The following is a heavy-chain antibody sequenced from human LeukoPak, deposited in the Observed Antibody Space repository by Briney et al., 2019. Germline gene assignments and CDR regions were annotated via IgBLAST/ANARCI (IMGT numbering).Heavy chain of an antibody. CDR1: GGTFISYA. V-gene: IGHV1-69*13. D-gene: IGHD6-13*01. CDR3: ATGRWNSSSWGDY. CDR2: IIPIFGTA. J-gene: IGHJ4*02. Sequence: SVKVSCKASGGTFISYAISWVRQAPGQGLEWMGGIIPIFGTANYAQKFQGRVTITADESTSTAYMELSSLRSKDTAVYYCATGRWNSSSWGDYWGQGTLVTVSS.